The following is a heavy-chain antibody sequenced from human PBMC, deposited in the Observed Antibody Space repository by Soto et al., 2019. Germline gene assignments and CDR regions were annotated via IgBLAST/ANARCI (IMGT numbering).Heavy chain of an antibody. CDR2: INPATGAA. D-gene: IGHD3-3*01. J-gene: IGHJ3*02. Sequence: QLHLVQSGAVVKKPGASVTVSCSASGYPVTAYYMHWVRQAPGRGLEWMGGINPATGAAKYTQTFQDRVTMTRDTFTSTVFMELGGLTSEDTAVFYCARGGGVGVAGSAAFDMWGQGTLVTVSS. CDR1: GYPVTAYY. CDR3: ARGGGVGVAGSAAFDM. V-gene: IGHV1-2*02.